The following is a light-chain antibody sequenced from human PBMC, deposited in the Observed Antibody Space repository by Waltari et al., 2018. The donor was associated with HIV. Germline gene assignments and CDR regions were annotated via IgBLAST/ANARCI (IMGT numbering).Light chain of an antibody. CDR1: QSISRY. J-gene: IGKJ2*01. CDR2: STS. CDR3: QQSYTSPHT. V-gene: IGKV1-39*01. Sequence: DIQMTQSPSSLSASVGDGVTITCRASQSISRYLNRYQQKPGKAPKLLIHSTSSLQRGVPSRFSGSGSGTEFTLTISGLQFEDSATYYCQQSYTSPHTFGQGTNVEIK.